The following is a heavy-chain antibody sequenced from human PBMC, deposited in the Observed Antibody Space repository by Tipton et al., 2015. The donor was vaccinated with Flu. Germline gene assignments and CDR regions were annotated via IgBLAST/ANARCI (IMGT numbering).Heavy chain of an antibody. CDR3: AATWTFDY. J-gene: IGHJ4*01. Sequence: SLRLSCAASGFSFSSHWMHWVRQAPGKGLVWVSRISSDGSETTYADSVKGRFTISRDNARNTVYLQMNGLRAEDTAVYYCAATWTFDYWGHGTLVTVSS. V-gene: IGHV3-74*01. D-gene: IGHD1-1*01. CDR2: ISSDGSET. CDR1: GFSFSSHW.